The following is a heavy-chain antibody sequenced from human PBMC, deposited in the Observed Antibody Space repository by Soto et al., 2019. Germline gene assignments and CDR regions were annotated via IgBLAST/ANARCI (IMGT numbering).Heavy chain of an antibody. Sequence: PSETLSLTCAVSGGSLSGHYWSWIRQAPGKGLEWIGEINLSGGTNYDPSLKSRVTISVDASKNQFSLKVSSVTAADTAVYYCARGALTTHYAYWGRGALVTVSS. CDR2: INLSGGT. V-gene: IGHV4-34*01. J-gene: IGHJ4*02. CDR1: GGSLSGHY. CDR3: ARGALTTHYAY.